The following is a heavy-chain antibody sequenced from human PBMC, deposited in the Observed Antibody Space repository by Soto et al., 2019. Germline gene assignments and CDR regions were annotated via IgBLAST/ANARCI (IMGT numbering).Heavy chain of an antibody. J-gene: IGHJ3*02. CDR3: ASDSPGHTVTTPNAAFDI. D-gene: IGHD4-17*01. CDR1: GGSISSGDYY. Sequence: SETLSLTCTVSGGSISSGDYYWSWIRQPPGKGLEWIGYIYYSGSTYYNPSLKSRVTISVDTSKNQFSLKLSSVTAADTAVYYCASDSPGHTVTTPNAAFDIWGQGTMVTVSS. CDR2: IYYSGST. V-gene: IGHV4-30-4*01.